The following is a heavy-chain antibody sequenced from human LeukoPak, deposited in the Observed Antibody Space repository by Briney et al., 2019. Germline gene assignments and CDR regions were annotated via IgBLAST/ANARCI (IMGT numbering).Heavy chain of an antibody. CDR2: ISGSGDST. D-gene: IGHD3-3*01. CDR3: ARQNFGSPRWFDP. CDR1: EFTFSSYG. J-gene: IGHJ5*02. V-gene: IGHV3-23*01. Sequence: GGSLRLSCAASEFTFSSYGMSWVRQAPGKGLEWVSGISGSGDSTYYADSVKGRFTISRDKSKNTLYLHMNSLRAEDTAVYFCARQNFGSPRWFDPWGQGTLVTVSS.